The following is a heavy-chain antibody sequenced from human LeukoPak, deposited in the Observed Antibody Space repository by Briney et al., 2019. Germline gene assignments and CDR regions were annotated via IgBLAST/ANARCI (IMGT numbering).Heavy chain of an antibody. J-gene: IGHJ4*02. D-gene: IGHD3-22*01. V-gene: IGHV3-30*02. CDR1: GFTFSSYG. CDR3: AKGKYYYDSSGYEPPAV. Sequence: GGSLRLSCAASGFTFSSYGRHWVRQAPGKGLEGGAFLRYDGSNKYYADSVKGRFTISRDNSKNTLYLQMNSLRAEDTAVYYCAKGKYYYDSSGYEPPAVWGQGTLVTVSS. CDR2: LRYDGSNK.